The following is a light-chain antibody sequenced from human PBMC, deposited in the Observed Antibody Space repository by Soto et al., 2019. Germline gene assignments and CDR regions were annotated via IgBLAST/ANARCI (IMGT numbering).Light chain of an antibody. CDR3: QQYHSWPLT. Sequence: EIVMTQSPATLPMSPGERATLSCRASQSIRSSLAWYQQKPGQAPRLLIYGASTRATGVPASFSGSGSGTEFTLTISGLQSEHFGVYDCQQYHSWPLTFGGGTKVEIK. J-gene: IGKJ4*01. CDR1: QSIRSS. CDR2: GAS. V-gene: IGKV3-15*01.